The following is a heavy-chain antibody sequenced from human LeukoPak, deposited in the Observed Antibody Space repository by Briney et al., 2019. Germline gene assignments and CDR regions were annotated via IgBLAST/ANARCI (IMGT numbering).Heavy chain of an antibody. Sequence: KASETLSLTCAVYGGSFSTYYWSWVRQPPGSGLEWIGEINHSGSTNYNPSLKSRVSVSIDTSKNQFSLKLSSVTAADTAVYYCARVVEGRYFDWLLDYWGQGTLVTVSS. CDR2: INHSGST. CDR1: GGSFSTYY. J-gene: IGHJ4*02. V-gene: IGHV4-34*01. CDR3: ARVVEGRYFDWLLDY. D-gene: IGHD3-9*01.